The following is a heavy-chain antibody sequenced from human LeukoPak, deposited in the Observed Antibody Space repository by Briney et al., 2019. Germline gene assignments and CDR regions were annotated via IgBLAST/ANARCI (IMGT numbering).Heavy chain of an antibody. J-gene: IGHJ5*02. CDR3: ARSGDVVTFYAHFDP. CDR2: INHSGST. V-gene: IGHV4-34*01. CDR1: GVSFSAYY. D-gene: IGHD2-21*02. Sequence: AETLSLTCAVYGVSFSAYYWIWLRQPPGKGLEGSGEINHSGSTNYTPSLKRRVTMSVDTSKNLFSLKLRSVLAADTAVYYGARSGDVVTFYAHFDPWGQGTLVSVSP.